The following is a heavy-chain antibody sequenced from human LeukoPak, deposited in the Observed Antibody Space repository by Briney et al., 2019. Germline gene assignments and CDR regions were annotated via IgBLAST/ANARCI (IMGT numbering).Heavy chain of an antibody. V-gene: IGHV1-69*13. D-gene: IGHD3-22*01. J-gene: IGHJ4*02. CDR3: ARDHPNYYDSSGYYYPGGVFDY. CDR2: IIPIFGTA. CDR1: GGTFSSYA. Sequence: SVKVSCKASGGTFSSYAISWVRQAPGQGLEWMGGIIPIFGTANYAQKFQGRVTITADESTSTAYMELSSLRSEDTAVYYCARDHPNYYDSSGYYYPGGVFDYWSQGTLVTVSS.